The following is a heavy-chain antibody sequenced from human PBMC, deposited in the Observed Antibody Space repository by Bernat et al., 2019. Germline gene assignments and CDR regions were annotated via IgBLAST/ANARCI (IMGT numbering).Heavy chain of an antibody. CDR1: GFTVSSNY. CDR2: IYSGGST. Sequence: EVQLVESGGGLVQPGGSPRLSCAASGFTVSSNYMSWVRQAPGKGLEWVSVIYSGGSTYYADSVKGRFTISRDNSKNTLYLQMNSLRAEDTAVYYCARGVLESLTPLHYYYYGMDVWGQGTTVTVSS. D-gene: IGHD4-23*01. CDR3: ARGVLESLTPLHYYYYGMDV. J-gene: IGHJ6*02. V-gene: IGHV3-66*01.